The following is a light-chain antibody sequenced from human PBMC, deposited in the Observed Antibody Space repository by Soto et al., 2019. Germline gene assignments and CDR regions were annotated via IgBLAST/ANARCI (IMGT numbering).Light chain of an antibody. CDR3: QQYNTYPT. V-gene: IGKV3D-15*01. CDR1: QSVGNN. J-gene: IGKJ1*01. CDR2: EAS. Sequence: IVLTQSPANLSLSPGERATLSCRASQSVGNNLAWYQQKPGQAPGLLIYEASTRATGIPARFSGSGSGTDFTLTISSLQSDDFATYYCQQYNTYPTFGQGTKVDIK.